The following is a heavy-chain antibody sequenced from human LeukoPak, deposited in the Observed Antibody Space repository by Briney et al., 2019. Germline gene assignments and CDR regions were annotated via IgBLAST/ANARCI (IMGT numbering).Heavy chain of an antibody. D-gene: IGHD3-9*01. J-gene: IGHJ4*02. CDR2: INPNSGGT. V-gene: IGHV1-2*04. Sequence: ASVKVSCKASGYTFTGYYMHWVRQAPGQGLEWMGWINPNSGGTNYAQKFQGWVTMTRDTSISTAYMELSRLRSDDTAVYYCARGGSFIRYFDWLLPYFDYWGQGTLVTVSS. CDR1: GYTFTGYY. CDR3: ARGGSFIRYFDWLLPYFDY.